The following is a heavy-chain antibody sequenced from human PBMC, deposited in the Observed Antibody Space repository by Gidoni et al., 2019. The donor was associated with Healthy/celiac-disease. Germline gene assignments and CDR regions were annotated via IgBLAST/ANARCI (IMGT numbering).Heavy chain of an antibody. J-gene: IGHJ6*02. CDR1: GGSISSSSYY. CDR2: IYYSGST. D-gene: IGHD2-2*01. CDR3: ATVQGLVPAADYGMDV. V-gene: IGHV4-39*01. Sequence: QLQLQESGPGLVKPSETLSLTCTVSGGSISSSSYYWGWIRQPPGKGLEWIGSIYYSGSTYYNPSLKSRVTISVDTSKNQFSLKLSSVTAADTAVYYCATVQGLVPAADYGMDVWGQGTTVTVSS.